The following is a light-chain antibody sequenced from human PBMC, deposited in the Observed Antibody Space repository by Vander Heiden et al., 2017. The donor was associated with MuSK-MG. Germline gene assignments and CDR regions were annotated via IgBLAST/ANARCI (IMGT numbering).Light chain of an antibody. CDR2: DAS. CDR1: QNIGNTF. V-gene: IGKV3-20*01. J-gene: IGKJ5*01. CDR3: QQYQTAPRT. Sequence: DIVLTQSPGTLSLSPGERATLSCRASQNIGNTFLAWYQQKPGQAPRLLIYDASSGATGTPDRFSGSGSGTDFTLTISRLEPEDFAVYFCQQYQTAPRTFGQGTRLEMK.